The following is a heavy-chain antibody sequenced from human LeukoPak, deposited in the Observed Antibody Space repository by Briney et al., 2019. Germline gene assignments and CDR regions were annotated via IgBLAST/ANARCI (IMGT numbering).Heavy chain of an antibody. D-gene: IGHD2/OR15-2a*01. V-gene: IGHV4-59*08. CDR2: IHYSGST. CDR3: ARPPGPNREIGQ. Sequence: SETLSLTCTVSGGSISSYYWSWIRQPPGKGLEWIGAIHYSGSTSYNPSLKSRVTISVDSSKRQLSLTLSSVTAADTAVYYCARPPGPNREIGQWGRGTPVTVSS. CDR1: GGSISSYY. J-gene: IGHJ1*01.